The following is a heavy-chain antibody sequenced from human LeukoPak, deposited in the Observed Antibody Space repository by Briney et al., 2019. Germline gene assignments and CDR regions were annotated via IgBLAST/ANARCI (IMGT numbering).Heavy chain of an antibody. Sequence: PGGSLRLSCAASGFTVSSNYMSWVRQAPGKGLEWVSVIYSGGSTYYADYVKGRFTISRDNSKNTLYLQMNSLRAEDTAVYYCARVVLTAAADYFDYWGQGTLVTVSS. CDR3: ARVVLTAAADYFDY. V-gene: IGHV3-66*01. CDR2: IYSGGST. CDR1: GFTVSSNY. J-gene: IGHJ4*02. D-gene: IGHD6-13*01.